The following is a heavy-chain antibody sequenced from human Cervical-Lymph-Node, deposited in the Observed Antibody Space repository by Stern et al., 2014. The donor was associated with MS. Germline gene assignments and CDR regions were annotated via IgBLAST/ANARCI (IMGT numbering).Heavy chain of an antibody. Sequence: QLQESGPGLVRPSGTLSLTCAVSGDSISNDNWWSWVRQPPGKGLQWIGEVYHPGSANGDPYLKCRVTISVDKSKNQFSRRLTSLTAADTAVYYCARDQGFQLMNSWGQGTLVIVSS. CDR2: VYHPGSA. V-gene: IGHV4-4*02. J-gene: IGHJ4*02. CDR3: ARDQGFQLMNS. D-gene: IGHD2-2*01. CDR1: GDSISNDNW.